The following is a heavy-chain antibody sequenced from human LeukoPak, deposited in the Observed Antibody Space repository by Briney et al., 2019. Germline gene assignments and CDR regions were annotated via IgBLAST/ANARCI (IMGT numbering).Heavy chain of an antibody. CDR1: GYSISSGYY. CDR2: IYHSGNT. D-gene: IGHD3-3*01. CDR3: ARHGGFYDFWSAITKYYFDL. Sequence: SETLSLTCAVSGYSISSGYYWAWIRQPPGKVQGLIGIIYHSGNTDYNPSLKGRVTMSMDTSKNQFSLKLSCVTAADTAVYYCARHGGFYDFWSAITKYYFDLWGRGTLVTVSS. J-gene: IGHJ2*01. V-gene: IGHV4-38-2*01.